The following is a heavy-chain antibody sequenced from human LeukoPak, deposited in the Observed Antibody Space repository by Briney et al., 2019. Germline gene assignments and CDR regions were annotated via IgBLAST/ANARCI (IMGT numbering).Heavy chain of an antibody. CDR3: ARGFGIAVAGTDY. J-gene: IGHJ4*02. V-gene: IGHV4-59*01. CDR2: IYYSGST. CDR1: GGSISSYY. D-gene: IGHD6-19*01. Sequence: PSETLSLTCTVSGGSISSYYWSWIRQPPGKGLEWIGYIYYSGSTNYNPSLKSRVTISVDTSKNQFSLKLSSVTAADTAVYYCARGFGIAVAGTDYWGQGTLVTVSS.